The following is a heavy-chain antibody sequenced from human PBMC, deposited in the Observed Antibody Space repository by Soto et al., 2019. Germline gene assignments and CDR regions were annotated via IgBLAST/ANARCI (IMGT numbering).Heavy chain of an antibody. CDR3: ARGVIVVAAIRLVWFDP. D-gene: IGHD2-2*01. Sequence: SETLSLTCTVSGGSISSYYWSWIRQPPGKGLEWIGYIYYSGSTNYNPSLKSRVTISVDTSRNQFSLKLSSVTAADTAVYYCARGVIVVAAIRLVWFDPWGQGTLVTVSS. CDR2: IYYSGST. V-gene: IGHV4-59*01. J-gene: IGHJ5*02. CDR1: GGSISSYY.